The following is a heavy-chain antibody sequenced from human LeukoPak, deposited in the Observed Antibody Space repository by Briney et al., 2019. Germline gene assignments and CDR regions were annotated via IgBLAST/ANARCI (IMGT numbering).Heavy chain of an antibody. CDR2: INPNSGRT. CDR1: GYTFKNYG. V-gene: IGHV1-2*02. D-gene: IGHD3-22*01. J-gene: IGHJ4*02. Sequence: ASVKVSCKASGYTFKNYGVSWVRQAPGQGLEWMGWINPNSGRTNYAQKFQGRVTMTRDTSISTAYMELSRLRSDDTAVYYCAISTMIVVVFGNWGQGTLVTVSS. CDR3: AISTMIVVVFGN.